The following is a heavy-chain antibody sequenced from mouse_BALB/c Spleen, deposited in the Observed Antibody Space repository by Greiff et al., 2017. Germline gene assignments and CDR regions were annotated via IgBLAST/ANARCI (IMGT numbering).Heavy chain of an antibody. J-gene: IGHJ4*01. CDR1: GYTFTSYW. V-gene: IGHV1-87*01. D-gene: IGHD1-1*01. CDR3: ARNYYGSISMDY. CDR2: IYPGDGDT. Sequence: VQLQQSGAELARPGASVKLSCKASGYTFTSYWMQWVKQRPGQGLEWIGAIYPGDGDTRYTQKFKGKATLTADKSSSTAYMQLSSLASEDSAVYYCARNYYGSISMDYWGQGTSVTVSS.